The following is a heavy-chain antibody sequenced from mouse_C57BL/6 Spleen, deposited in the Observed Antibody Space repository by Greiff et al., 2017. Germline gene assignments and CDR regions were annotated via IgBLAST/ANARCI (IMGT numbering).Heavy chain of an antibody. J-gene: IGHJ1*03. CDR3: ARLYGSSYWYFDV. CDR1: GFTFSDYG. D-gene: IGHD1-1*01. V-gene: IGHV5-17*01. Sequence: EVKLMESGGGLVKPGGSLKLSCAASGFTFSDYGMHWVRQAPEKGLEWVAYISSGSSTIYYADTVKGRFTISRDNAKNTLFLQMPSLRSEDTAMYYCARLYGSSYWYFDVWGTGTTVTVSS. CDR2: ISSGSSTI.